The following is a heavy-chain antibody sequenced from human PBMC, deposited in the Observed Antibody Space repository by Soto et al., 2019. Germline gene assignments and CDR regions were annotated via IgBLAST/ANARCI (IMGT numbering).Heavy chain of an antibody. CDR1: GGSISSGGYY. V-gene: IGHV4-31*03. Sequence: QVQLQESGPGLVKPSQTLSLTCTVSGGSISSGGYYWSWIRQHPGKGLEWIGYIYYSGSTYYNPSLKSRVTISVDTSKNQFSLKLSSVTAADTAVYYCARITMEYQITEYNWFDPWGQGTLVTVSS. CDR2: IYYSGST. J-gene: IGHJ5*02. D-gene: IGHD3-10*01. CDR3: ARITMEYQITEYNWFDP.